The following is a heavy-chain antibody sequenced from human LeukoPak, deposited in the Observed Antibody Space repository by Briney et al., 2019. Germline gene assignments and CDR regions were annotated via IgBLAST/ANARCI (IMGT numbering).Heavy chain of an antibody. CDR3: ARGIYNYDP. D-gene: IGHD3-22*01. CDR2: IYYSGST. V-gene: IGHV4-61*01. J-gene: IGHJ4*02. Sequence: AETLSLTCTVSGDSVSGISFYWSWIRQPPGKGLEWIGYIYYSGSTNYNPSLKSRVTISVDTSKKQFSLKLSSVTAADTAVYYCARGIYNYDPWGQGTLVTVSS. CDR1: GDSVSGISFY.